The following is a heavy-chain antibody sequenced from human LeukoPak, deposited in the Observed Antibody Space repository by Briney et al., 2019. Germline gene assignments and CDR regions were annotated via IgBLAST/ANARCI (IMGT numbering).Heavy chain of an antibody. CDR2: ISAYNGNT. V-gene: IGHV1-18*01. CDR1: GYTFTSYG. J-gene: IGHJ4*02. D-gene: IGHD3-3*01. CDR3: ARNLEVDDFWSGYYTGIWTRTFDY. Sequence: ASVKVSCKASGYTFTSYGISWVRQAPGQGLEWMGWISAYNGNTNYAQKLQGRVTMTTDTSTSTAYMELRSLRSDDTAVYYCARNLEVDDFWSGYYTGIWTRTFDYWGQGTLVTVSS.